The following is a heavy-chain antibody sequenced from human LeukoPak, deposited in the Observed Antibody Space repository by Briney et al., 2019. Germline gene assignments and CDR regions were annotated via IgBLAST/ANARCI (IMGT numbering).Heavy chain of an antibody. D-gene: IGHD6-6*01. CDR3: ARTSLVEAFDI. J-gene: IGHJ3*02. Sequence: GGSLRLSCAASGFTFDDYAMHWVRQAPGKGLEWVSSISSSSSYIYYADSVKGRFTISRDNAKNSLYLQMNSLRAEDTAVYYCARTSLVEAFDIWGQGTMVTVSS. CDR2: ISSSSSYI. CDR1: GFTFDDYA. V-gene: IGHV3-21*01.